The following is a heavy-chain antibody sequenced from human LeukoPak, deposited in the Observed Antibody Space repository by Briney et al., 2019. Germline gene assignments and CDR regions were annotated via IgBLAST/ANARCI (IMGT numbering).Heavy chain of an antibody. Sequence: GESLKISFKGSGYTFTTYWIGWVRQMPGKGLEWMGIIYPGDSDPRYSPSFQGQVTISADKSISTAYLQWSSLKASDSAMYYCVRHGLGSSWFGFDYWGQGTLVTVCS. J-gene: IGHJ4*02. CDR1: GYTFTTYW. CDR2: IYPGDSDP. V-gene: IGHV5-51*01. D-gene: IGHD6-13*01. CDR3: VRHGLGSSWFGFDY.